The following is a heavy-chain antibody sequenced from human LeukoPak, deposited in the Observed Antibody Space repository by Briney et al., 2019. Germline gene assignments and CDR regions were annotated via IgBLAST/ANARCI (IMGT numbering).Heavy chain of an antibody. V-gene: IGHV1-8*01. CDR2: MNPNSGNT. D-gene: IGHD3-16*01. Sequence: ASVKVSCKASGYTFTSCDINWVRQATGQGLEWMGWMNPNSGNTGYAQKFQGRVTMTRNTAISTAYMELSSLRSEDTAVYYCARNNKGDRWFDPWGQGTLVTVSS. J-gene: IGHJ5*02. CDR1: GYTFTSCD. CDR3: ARNNKGDRWFDP.